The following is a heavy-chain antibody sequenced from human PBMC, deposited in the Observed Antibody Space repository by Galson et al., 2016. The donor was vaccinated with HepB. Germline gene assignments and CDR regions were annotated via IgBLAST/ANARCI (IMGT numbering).Heavy chain of an antibody. CDR2: IFYSGTT. Sequence: SETLSLTCTVSGASMTNYYWSWIRQSPGKGLEWIGYIFYSGTTTYNPSLESRLTFSIDTSKHQFSLKLTSVTAADTAVYYCARWGNSLGYRNFFDFWGQGTLVTVTS. V-gene: IGHV4-59*01. CDR1: GASMTNYY. CDR3: ARWGNSLGYRNFFDF. J-gene: IGHJ4*02. D-gene: IGHD3-22*01.